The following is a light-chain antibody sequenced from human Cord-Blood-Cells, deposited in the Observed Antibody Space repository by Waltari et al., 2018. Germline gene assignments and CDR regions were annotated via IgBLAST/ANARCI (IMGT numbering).Light chain of an antibody. CDR3: SSYTSSSTVV. CDR2: EVS. CDR1: SRDVGGYNY. J-gene: IGLJ2*01. V-gene: IGLV2-14*01. Sequence: QSALTQPASVSGSPGQSLTISCTGTSRDVGGYNYVSWYQQHPGKAPKLMIYEVSNRPSGVSNRCSGSKSGNTASLTISGLQAEDEADYYCSSYTSSSTVVFGGGTKLTVL.